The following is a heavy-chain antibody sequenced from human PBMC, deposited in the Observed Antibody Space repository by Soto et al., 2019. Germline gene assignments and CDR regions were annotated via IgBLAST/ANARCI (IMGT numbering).Heavy chain of an antibody. Sequence: TSETLSLTCTVSGGSTSSYYWSWIRQPPGKGLEWIGYIYYSGSTYYNPSLKSRVTISVDTSKNQFSLKLSSVTAADTAVYYCARDTAYYDILTGYYLSAFDIWGQGTMVTVSS. CDR1: GGSTSSYY. CDR2: IYYSGST. CDR3: ARDTAYYDILTGYYLSAFDI. D-gene: IGHD3-9*01. J-gene: IGHJ3*02. V-gene: IGHV4-59*01.